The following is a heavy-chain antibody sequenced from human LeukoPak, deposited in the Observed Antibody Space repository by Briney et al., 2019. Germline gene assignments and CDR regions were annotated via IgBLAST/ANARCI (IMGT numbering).Heavy chain of an antibody. Sequence: ASVKVSCKASGYTFTSYDINWVRQATGQGLEWMGWMNPNSGNTGYAQKFQGRVTMTRNTSISTAYMELSSLRSEDTAVYYCARGLYGDFAGYYYYYMDVCGKGTTVTVSS. V-gene: IGHV1-8*01. CDR1: GYTFTSYD. J-gene: IGHJ6*03. D-gene: IGHD4-17*01. CDR2: MNPNSGNT. CDR3: ARGLYGDFAGYYYYYMDV.